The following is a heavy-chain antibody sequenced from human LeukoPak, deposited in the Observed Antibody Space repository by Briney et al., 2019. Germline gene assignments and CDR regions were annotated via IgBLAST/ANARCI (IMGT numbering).Heavy chain of an antibody. D-gene: IGHD2-2*01. CDR1: GGTFSSYA. J-gene: IGHJ4*02. Sequence: SVKVSCKASGGTFSSYAISWVRQAPGQGLEWMGGIIPIFGTANYAQKFQGRVTITADESTSTTYMELSSLRSEDTAVYYCSRHVVPAAALYYWGQGTLVTVSS. V-gene: IGHV1-69*13. CDR3: SRHVVPAAALYY. CDR2: IIPIFGTA.